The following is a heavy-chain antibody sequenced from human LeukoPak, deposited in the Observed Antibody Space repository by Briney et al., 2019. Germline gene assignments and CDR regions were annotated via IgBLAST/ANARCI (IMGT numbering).Heavy chain of an antibody. J-gene: IGHJ2*01. CDR3: AKEYSSGWSYWYFDL. V-gene: IGHV3-30*18. CDR1: GFDFSDHG. Sequence: PGGSLRLSCAASGFDFSDHGMHWVRQAPGKGLEWVAVISRHGSTKIYAASVKGRFIISRDNSKNTMYLQMDSLRPEDTAVYFCAKEYSSGWSYWYFDLWGRGTLVTVSS. CDR2: ISRHGSTK. D-gene: IGHD6-19*01.